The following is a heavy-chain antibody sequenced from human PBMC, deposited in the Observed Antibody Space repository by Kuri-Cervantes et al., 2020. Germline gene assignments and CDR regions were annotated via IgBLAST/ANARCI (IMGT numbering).Heavy chain of an antibody. CDR3: ASGRYYYYMDV. Sequence: GESLKISCAASGFTFSRYWMHWVRQAPGKGLVWVSRIKSDGSITNYADSVKGRFTISRDNAKNTLYLQMNSLRAEDTAVYYCASGRYYYYMDVWGKGTTVTVSS. J-gene: IGHJ6*03. V-gene: IGHV3-74*01. CDR1: GFTFSRYW. CDR2: IKSDGSIT.